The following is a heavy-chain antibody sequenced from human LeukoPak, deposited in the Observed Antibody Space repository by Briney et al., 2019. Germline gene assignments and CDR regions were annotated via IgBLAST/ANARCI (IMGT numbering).Heavy chain of an antibody. CDR1: GGSFSGYY. CDR3: ARASPNTYYYDSSGSGFDY. Sequence: SETLSLTCAVYGGSFSGYYWSWIRQPPGKGLEWIGEINRSGSTNYNPSLKSRVTISVDTSKNQFSLKLSSVTAADTAVYYCARASPNTYYYDSSGSGFDYWGQGTLVTVSS. D-gene: IGHD3-22*01. J-gene: IGHJ4*02. CDR2: INRSGST. V-gene: IGHV4-34*01.